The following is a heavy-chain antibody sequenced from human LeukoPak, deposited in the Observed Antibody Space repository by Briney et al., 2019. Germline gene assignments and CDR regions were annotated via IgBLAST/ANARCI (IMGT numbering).Heavy chain of an antibody. Sequence: RASVKVSCKASGGTFSSYAISWVRQAPGQGLEWMGGIIPIFGTANYAQKFQGRVTITADESTSTAYMELSSLRSEDTAVYYCARRGNALTGYVNWFDPWGQGTLVTVSS. D-gene: IGHD3-9*01. J-gene: IGHJ5*02. CDR1: GGTFSSYA. CDR2: IIPIFGTA. V-gene: IGHV1-69*13. CDR3: ARRGNALTGYVNWFDP.